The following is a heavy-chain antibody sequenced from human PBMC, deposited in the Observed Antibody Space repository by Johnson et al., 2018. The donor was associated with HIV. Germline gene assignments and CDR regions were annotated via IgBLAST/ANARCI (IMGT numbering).Heavy chain of an antibody. CDR2: ISSRGIPI. J-gene: IGHJ3*01. CDR3: ANGMGLSIGEVSDAFHF. Sequence: VQLVESGGGLVQPGGSLRLSCAASGFTFSSYAMSWVRQTPGKGLEWISYISSRGIPIYYADSVKGRFTISRDNATNSLYLQMNSLGPEDTAVYYCANGMGLSIGEVSDAFHFWGQGRMVTVSS. D-gene: IGHD3-10*01. V-gene: IGHV3-48*04. CDR1: GFTFSSYA.